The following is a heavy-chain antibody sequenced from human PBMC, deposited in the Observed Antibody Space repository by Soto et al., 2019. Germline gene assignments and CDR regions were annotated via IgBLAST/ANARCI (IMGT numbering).Heavy chain of an antibody. CDR1: GGSFSGYY. CDR2: INHSGST. V-gene: IGHV4-34*01. D-gene: IGHD6-6*01. J-gene: IGHJ4*02. CDR3: ARGRFSSSERGPNYYFDY. Sequence: EQLQQWGAGLLKPSETLSLTCAVYGGSFSGYYWSWIRQPPGKGLEWIGEINHSGSTNYNPSLKSRVTISVDTSKNQFSLKLSSVTAADTAVYYCARGRFSSSERGPNYYFDYWGQGTLVTVSS.